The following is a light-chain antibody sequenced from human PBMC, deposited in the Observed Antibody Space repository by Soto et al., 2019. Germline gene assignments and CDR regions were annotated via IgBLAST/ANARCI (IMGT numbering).Light chain of an antibody. CDR2: GNN. CDR1: SANIGAAYN. V-gene: IGLV1-40*01. CDR3: QSYDSSLSGYV. J-gene: IGLJ1*01. Sequence: VLTQPPSVSGAPGQRVTISCTGSSANIGAAYNVDWYQQLPGTAPKLLIYGNNNRPSGVPARFSGSKSGTSASLATAGLQAEDEGDYYCQSYDSSLSGYVVGTGTKVTVL.